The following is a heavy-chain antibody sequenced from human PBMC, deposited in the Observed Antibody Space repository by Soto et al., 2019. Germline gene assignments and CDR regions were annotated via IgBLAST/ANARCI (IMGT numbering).Heavy chain of an antibody. J-gene: IGHJ4*02. Sequence: SETLSLTCAVFGVSFSGYYWIWFRQSPGRGLEWIGEINHGGSTNYNPSLKSRLTTSLDTSKNQFSLKLSSVAAADSAVYFCARGYSPMGADWSQGTGVTVSS. CDR1: GVSFSGYY. CDR2: INHGGST. CDR3: ARGYSPMGAD. V-gene: IGHV4-34*01. D-gene: IGHD2-21*01.